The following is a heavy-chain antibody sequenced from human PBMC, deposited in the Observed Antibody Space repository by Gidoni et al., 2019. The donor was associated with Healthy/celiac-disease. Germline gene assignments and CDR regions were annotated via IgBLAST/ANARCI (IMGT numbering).Heavy chain of an antibody. CDR2: ISYDGSNK. Sequence: QVQLVESGGGVVQPGRSLRLSCAASGFTFSSYGMHWVRQAPGKGLEWVAVISYDGSNKYYADSVKGRFTISRDNSKNTLYLQMNSLRAEDTAVYYCAALLGIAGTVSSSADWGQGTLVTVSS. J-gene: IGHJ4*02. CDR1: GFTFSSYG. CDR3: AALLGIAGTVSSSAD. D-gene: IGHD6-6*01. V-gene: IGHV3-30*03.